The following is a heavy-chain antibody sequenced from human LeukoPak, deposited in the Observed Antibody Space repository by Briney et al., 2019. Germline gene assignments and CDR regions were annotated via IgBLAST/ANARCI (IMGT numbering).Heavy chain of an antibody. CDR1: GYGFSSYW. V-gene: IGHV5-51*01. CDR2: IYPGDSDT. J-gene: IGHJ4*02. Sequence: GESLKISCKGSGYGFSSYWIAWVRQMPGKGLEWMGIIYPGDSDTRYSPSFQGQVTISADKSISTAYLQWSRLKASDTAMYYCARRDGDYVVYWGQGTLVTVSS. D-gene: IGHD4-17*01. CDR3: ARRDGDYVVY.